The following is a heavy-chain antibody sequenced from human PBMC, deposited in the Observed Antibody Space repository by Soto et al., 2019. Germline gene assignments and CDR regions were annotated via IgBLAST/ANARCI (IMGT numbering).Heavy chain of an antibody. CDR2: IYYSGST. Sequence: PSETLSLTCTVGGVSISSYYWSWIRKPPGKGLEWIGYIYYSGSTNYNPSLKSRVTISVDTSKNQFSLKLSSVTAADTAVYYCARDGLVAVAGYDYWGQGTLVTVSS. CDR3: ARDGLVAVAGYDY. V-gene: IGHV4-59*01. D-gene: IGHD6-19*01. CDR1: GVSISSYY. J-gene: IGHJ4*02.